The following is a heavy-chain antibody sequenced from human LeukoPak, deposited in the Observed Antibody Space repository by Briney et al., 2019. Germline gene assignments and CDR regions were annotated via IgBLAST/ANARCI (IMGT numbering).Heavy chain of an antibody. CDR1: GFTFSRYS. Sequence: GGSLRLSSAASGFTFSRYSMNWVRQAPGKGLEWVGFIRSKIYGGTPEYAASVKGRFTISRDDSEGVAYLQMNSLKTEDTAVYYCTRDQTPYYWGQGTLVTVAS. V-gene: IGHV3-49*04. J-gene: IGHJ4*02. CDR3: TRDQTPYY. CDR2: IRSKIYGGTP.